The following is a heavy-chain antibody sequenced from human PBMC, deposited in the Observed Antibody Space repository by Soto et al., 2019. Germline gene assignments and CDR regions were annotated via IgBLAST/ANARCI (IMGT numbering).Heavy chain of an antibody. Sequence: GGSLILSCVASGFTFSDHYMTWIRQAPGEGLEWLSYISTSSSYTNYADSVKGRFTISRDNAMNSLYLQMNSLRAEDTAVYYCARLRLTGYFDYWGQGTLVTVSS. CDR2: ISTSSSYT. CDR3: ARLRLTGYFDY. J-gene: IGHJ4*02. CDR1: GFTFSDHY. V-gene: IGHV3-11*03.